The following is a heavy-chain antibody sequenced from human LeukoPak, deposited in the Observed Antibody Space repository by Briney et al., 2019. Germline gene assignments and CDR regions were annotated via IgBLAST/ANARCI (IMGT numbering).Heavy chain of an antibody. V-gene: IGHV1-2*02. J-gene: IGHJ4*02. D-gene: IGHD3-3*01. Sequence: ASVTVSCKASGYTFTGYYMHWVRQAPGQGLEWMGWINPNSGGTNYAQKFQGRVTMTRDTSISTAYMELSRLRSDDTAVYYCARSRQNYDFWSGFDYWGQGTLVTVSS. CDR2: INPNSGGT. CDR3: ARSRQNYDFWSGFDY. CDR1: GYTFTGYY.